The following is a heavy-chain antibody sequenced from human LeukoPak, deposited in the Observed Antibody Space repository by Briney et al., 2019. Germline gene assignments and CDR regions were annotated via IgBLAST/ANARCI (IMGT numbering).Heavy chain of an antibody. CDR3: ARHVGVPAARVGYYYYYMDV. V-gene: IGHV4-39*01. J-gene: IGHJ6*03. CDR1: GGSISSSSYY. D-gene: IGHD2-2*01. Sequence: SETLSLTCTVSGGSISSSSYYWGWIRQPPGKGLEWIGSIYYSGSTYYNPSLKSRVTISVDTSKNQFSLKLSSVTAADTAVHYCARHVGVPAARVGYYYYYMDVWGKGTTVTVSS. CDR2: IYYSGST.